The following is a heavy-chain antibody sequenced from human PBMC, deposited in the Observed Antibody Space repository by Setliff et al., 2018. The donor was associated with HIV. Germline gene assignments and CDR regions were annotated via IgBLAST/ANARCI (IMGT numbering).Heavy chain of an antibody. CDR3: ASSPAWRSDFGLHTFDY. CDR1: GGSISSDDYY. CDR2: ITYSGSA. Sequence: SETLSLTCTVSGGSISSDDYYWNWIRQPPGKGLEWIGYITYSGSAYYNPSLKSRVTIAIDTSNNQISLRLSSVTAADTAVYYCASSPAWRSDFGLHTFDYWGQGTLVTVSS. D-gene: IGHD2-2*01. J-gene: IGHJ4*02. V-gene: IGHV4-30-4*08.